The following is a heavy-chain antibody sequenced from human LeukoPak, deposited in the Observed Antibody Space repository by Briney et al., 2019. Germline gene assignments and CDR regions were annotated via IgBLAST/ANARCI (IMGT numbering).Heavy chain of an antibody. CDR3: VRFQAVTGNFDY. J-gene: IGHJ4*02. Sequence: SETLSLTCTVSGGSISSSRYYWGWIRQPPGKGLEWIDTINYSGDNYYNPSLKSRVTIYIDSHKHQFSLNVSSVTAADAPVYYCVRFQAVTGNFDYWGQGALVTVSS. D-gene: IGHD1-20*01. CDR2: INYSGDN. CDR1: GGSISSSRYY. V-gene: IGHV4-39*07.